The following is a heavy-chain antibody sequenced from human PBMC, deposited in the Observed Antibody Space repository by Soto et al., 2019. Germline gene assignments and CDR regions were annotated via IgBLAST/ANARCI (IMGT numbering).Heavy chain of an antibody. J-gene: IGHJ6*02. CDR3: TRCGYFDWLSFYGMDV. CDR1: GYSFTSYW. Sequence: GESLKISCKGSGYSFTSYWIGWVRQMPGKGLEWMGIIYPGDSDTRYSPSFQGQVTISADKSISTAYLQWSSLKASDTAMYYCTRCGYFDWLSFYGMDVWGQGTTVTVSS. D-gene: IGHD3-9*01. CDR2: IYPGDSDT. V-gene: IGHV5-51*01.